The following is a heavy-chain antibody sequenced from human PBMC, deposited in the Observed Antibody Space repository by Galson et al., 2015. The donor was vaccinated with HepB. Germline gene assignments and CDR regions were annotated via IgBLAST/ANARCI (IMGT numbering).Heavy chain of an antibody. CDR3: ASPNWLDP. V-gene: IGHV3-21*01. J-gene: IGHJ5*02. CDR2: ISTTSTYK. Sequence: SLRLSCAASGFTFSVYSMNWVRQAPGKGLEWVSSISTTSTYKFYANSVKGRFTISRDNAKNSLYLQMNSLRPEDTAVYYCASPNWLDPWGQGTLVTVSS. CDR1: GFTFSVYS.